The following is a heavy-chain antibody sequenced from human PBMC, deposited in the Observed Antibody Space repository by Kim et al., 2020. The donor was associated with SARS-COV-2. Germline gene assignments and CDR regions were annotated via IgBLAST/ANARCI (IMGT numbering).Heavy chain of an antibody. CDR3: ARADDQYFDY. D-gene: IGHD3-3*01. J-gene: IGHJ4*02. V-gene: IGHV1-46*01. Sequence: AQTVQGRVALTRDTSTSTVYMELSNLKSEDTALYYCARADDQYFDYWGQGTLVSVSS.